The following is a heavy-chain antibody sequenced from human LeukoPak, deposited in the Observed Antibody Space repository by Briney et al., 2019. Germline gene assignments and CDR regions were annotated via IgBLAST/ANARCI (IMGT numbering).Heavy chain of an antibody. V-gene: IGHV3-11*05. CDR1: GFTFSDYY. D-gene: IGHD3-9*01. CDR3: ARDFRDILTRYQQYYFDY. CDR2: ISSSSSYT. J-gene: IGHJ4*02. Sequence: TGGSLRLSCVASGFTFSDYYMSWIRQAPGKGLEWVSYISSSSSYTNYPDSVKGRFTISRDNAKNSLYLQMNSLRAEDTAVYYCARDFRDILTRYQQYYFDYWGQGTLVTVSS.